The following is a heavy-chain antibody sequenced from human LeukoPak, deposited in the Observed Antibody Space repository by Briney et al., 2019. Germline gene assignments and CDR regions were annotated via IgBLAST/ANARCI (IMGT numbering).Heavy chain of an antibody. CDR2: IYSGGST. CDR3: ARACGGDCYSTLNAFDI. CDR1: GFTVGSIY. V-gene: IGHV3-53*01. D-gene: IGHD2-21*02. J-gene: IGHJ3*02. Sequence: GGSLRLSCAASGFTVGSIYMSWVRQAPGKGLEWVSVIYSGGSTYYADSVKGRFTISRDNSKNTLYLQMNSLRAEDTAVYYCARACGGDCYSTLNAFDIWGQGTMVTVSS.